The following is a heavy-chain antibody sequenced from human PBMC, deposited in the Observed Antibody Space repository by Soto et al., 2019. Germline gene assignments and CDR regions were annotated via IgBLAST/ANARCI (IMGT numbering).Heavy chain of an antibody. CDR2: IIPIFGTA. V-gene: IGHV1-69*05. Sequence: SVKVSCKASGGTFSSYAISWVRQAPGQGLEWMGGIIPIFGTANYAQKLQGRVTMTTDTSTSTAYMELRSLRSDDTAVYYCARASRKVSLERAGMDVWGQGTTVTVSS. D-gene: IGHD1-1*01. CDR3: ARASRKVSLERAGMDV. CDR1: GGTFSSYA. J-gene: IGHJ6*02.